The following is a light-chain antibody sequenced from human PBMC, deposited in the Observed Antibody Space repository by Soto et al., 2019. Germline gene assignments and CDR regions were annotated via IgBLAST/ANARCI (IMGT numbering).Light chain of an antibody. Sequence: DIQMTQSPSTLSASVRDILTIACRSSQSISNWLAWYQQKPGKAPKLLIYDASTLESGVPSRFSGSGSGTEFTLTISSLQPDDFATYYCQQYNSYSTWTFGQGGKVDIK. CDR3: QQYNSYSTWT. V-gene: IGKV1-5*01. J-gene: IGKJ1*01. CDR2: DAS. CDR1: QSISNW.